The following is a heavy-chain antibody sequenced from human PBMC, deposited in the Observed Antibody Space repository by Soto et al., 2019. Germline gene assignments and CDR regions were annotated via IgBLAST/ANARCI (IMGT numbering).Heavy chain of an antibody. V-gene: IGHV3-33*01. D-gene: IGHD2-15*01. CDR3: ARVDVVAAPLDAFDI. CDR1: GFTFSSYG. J-gene: IGHJ3*02. CDR2: IWYDGSNK. Sequence: PGGSLRLSCASSGFTFSSYGMHWVRQAPGKGLEWVAVIWYDGSNKYYADSVKGRFTISRDNSKNTLYLQMNSLRAEDTAVYYCARVDVVAAPLDAFDIWGQGTMVT.